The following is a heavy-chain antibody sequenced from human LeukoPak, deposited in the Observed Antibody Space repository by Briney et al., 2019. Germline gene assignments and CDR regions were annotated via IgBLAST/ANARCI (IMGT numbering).Heavy chain of an antibody. Sequence: PGGSLRLSCAASGFTFSSYAMSWVRQAPGKGLEWVSAISGSGGSTYYADSVKGRFTISRDNSKNTLYLQMNSLRAEDTAVYYCAKVPGYYDSSGYGLGYWGQGTLVTVSS. J-gene: IGHJ4*02. CDR1: GFTFSSYA. D-gene: IGHD3-22*01. CDR3: AKVPGYYDSSGYGLGY. V-gene: IGHV3-23*01. CDR2: ISGSGGST.